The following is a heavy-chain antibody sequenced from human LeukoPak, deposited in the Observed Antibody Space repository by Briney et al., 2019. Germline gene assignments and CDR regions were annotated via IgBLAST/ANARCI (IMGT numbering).Heavy chain of an antibody. V-gene: IGHV3-23*01. J-gene: IGHJ4*02. CDR2: ILNSGGTT. CDR1: GFAFNNYA. CDR3: AKDLRGNGNDRVFDY. D-gene: IGHD1-1*01. Sequence: PGGSLRLSCAASGFAFNNYAMNWVRQAPGKGPEWVSVILNSGGTTYYAGSVKGRFTISRDDSKNTLYLQMNSLRAEDTAVYYCAKDLRGNGNDRVFDYWGQGTLVTVSS.